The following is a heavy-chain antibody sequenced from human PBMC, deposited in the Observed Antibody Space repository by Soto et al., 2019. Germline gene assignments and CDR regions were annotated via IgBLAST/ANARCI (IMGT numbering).Heavy chain of an antibody. CDR1: GGSISSSNW. J-gene: IGHJ4*02. D-gene: IGHD6-6*01. CDR3: AKCITALGPIDY. V-gene: IGHV4-4*02. Sequence: QVQLQESGPGLVKPSGTLSLTCAVSGGSISSSNWWGWVRQPPGKGPEWIGEIYHSGSTNYNPSLKSRVXXXVXXSKNQFSLKLSSVTAADTAVYYCAKCITALGPIDYWGQGTLVTVSS. CDR2: IYHSGST.